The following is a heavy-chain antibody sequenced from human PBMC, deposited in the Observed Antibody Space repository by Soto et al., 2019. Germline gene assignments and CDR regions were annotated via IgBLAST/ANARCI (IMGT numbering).Heavy chain of an antibody. Sequence: SSVKVSCKASGGTFSSYAISWVRQAPGQGLEWMGGIIPTFGTPNYAQKFQGRVAITADESTSTAYMELSSLRSEDTAVYYCARGGWRSSWDRLDSSGYAGPSTFDYWG. J-gene: IGHJ4*01. CDR3: ARGGWRSSWDRLDSSGYAGPSTFDY. V-gene: IGHV1-69*13. CDR2: IIPTFGTP. CDR1: GGTFSSYA. D-gene: IGHD3-22*01.